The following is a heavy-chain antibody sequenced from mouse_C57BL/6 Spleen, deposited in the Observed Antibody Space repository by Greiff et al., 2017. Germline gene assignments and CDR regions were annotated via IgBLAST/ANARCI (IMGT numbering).Heavy chain of an antibody. J-gene: IGHJ4*01. V-gene: IGHV1-53*01. D-gene: IGHD1-1*01. CDR2: INPSNGGT. CDR3: ARSVYYYGSSYPYAMDY. CDR1: GYTFTSYW. Sequence: QVQLQQPGTELVKPGASVKLSCKASGYTFTSYWMHWVKQRPGQGLEWIGNINPSNGGTNYNEKFKSKATLTVDKSSSTAYMQLSSLTSEDSAVYYCARSVYYYGSSYPYAMDYWGQGTSVTVSS.